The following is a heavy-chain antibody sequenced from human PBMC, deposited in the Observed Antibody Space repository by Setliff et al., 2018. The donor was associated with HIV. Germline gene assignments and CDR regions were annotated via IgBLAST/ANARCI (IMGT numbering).Heavy chain of an antibody. D-gene: IGHD6-19*01. CDR3: AKDKGSSGWSA. CDR2: ISDSGGGT. V-gene: IGHV3-23*01. CDR1: GFTFNKAW. J-gene: IGHJ5*02. Sequence: PGGSLRLSCAASGFTFNKAWMNWVRQAPGKGREWVSAISDSGGGTYYADSVKGRFTVSRDNSKYTLYLHMNSLRVEDTAVYYCAKDKGSSGWSAWGQGTLVTVSS.